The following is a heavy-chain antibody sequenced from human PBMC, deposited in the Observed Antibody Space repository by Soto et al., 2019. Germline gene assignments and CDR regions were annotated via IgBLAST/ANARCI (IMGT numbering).Heavy chain of an antibody. V-gene: IGHV5-10-1*01. J-gene: IGHJ6*02. CDR2: IDPSDSYT. Sequence: PGESLKISWRGSGYTFTSYWISWVRQMHGKGLEWMGRIDPSDSYTNYSPSFQGHVTISADKSISTAYLQWISLKASDTAMYYCARPGTLALAGTDSGMEVWGQGTTVTVSS. CDR3: ARPGTLALAGTDSGMEV. CDR1: GYTFTSYW. D-gene: IGHD6-19*01.